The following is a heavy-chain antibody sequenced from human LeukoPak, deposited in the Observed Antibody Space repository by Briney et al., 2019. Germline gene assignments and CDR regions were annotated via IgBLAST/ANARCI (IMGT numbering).Heavy chain of an antibody. Sequence: SVKVSCKASGGTFSSYAISWVRQAPGQGLEWMGGIIPIFGTANYAQKFQGRVTITADESTSTAYMELSSLRSEDTAVYYCARVARWRGEEDYYYYYMDVWGKGTTVTISS. D-gene: IGHD5-24*01. V-gene: IGHV1-69*13. CDR1: GGTFSSYA. CDR3: ARVARWRGEEDYYYYYMDV. J-gene: IGHJ6*03. CDR2: IIPIFGTA.